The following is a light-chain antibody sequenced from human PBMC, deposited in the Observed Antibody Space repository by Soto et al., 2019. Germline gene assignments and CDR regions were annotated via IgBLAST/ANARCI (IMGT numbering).Light chain of an antibody. Sequence: DVVMTQTPLSLSVAPGQPASISCKSSQSLLHITGETFLFWYLQKPGQSPQLLIYEVSTRVSGVPDRFSGSASGTDFTLEISRVETDDVGIYYCMQSTQLPPTFGQWTRLGIE. CDR2: EVS. V-gene: IGKV2D-29*02. CDR3: MQSTQLPPT. J-gene: IGKJ5*01. CDR1: QSLLHITGETF.